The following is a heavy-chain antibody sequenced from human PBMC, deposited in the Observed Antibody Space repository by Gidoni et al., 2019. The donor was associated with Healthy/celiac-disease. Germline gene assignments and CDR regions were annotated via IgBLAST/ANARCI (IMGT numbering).Heavy chain of an antibody. J-gene: IGHJ4*02. CDR1: GFTFSSYA. D-gene: IGHD2-8*01. CDR2: ISGSGGST. V-gene: IGHV3-23*01. Sequence: EVQLLESGGGLVQPGGSLRLSCAASGFTFSSYAMSWVRQAPGKGLEWVSAISGSGGSTYYADSVKGRFTISRDNSKNTLYLQMNSLRAEDTAVYYCAKDGGIVLMVYASFDYWGQGTLVTVTS. CDR3: AKDGGIVLMVYASFDY.